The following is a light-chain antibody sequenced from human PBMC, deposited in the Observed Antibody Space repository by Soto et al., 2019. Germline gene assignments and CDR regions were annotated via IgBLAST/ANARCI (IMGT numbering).Light chain of an antibody. CDR1: QSVSSH. CDR2: DAS. CDR3: QHRANWPLT. V-gene: IGKV3-11*01. Sequence: EIVLSQSPATLSLYPGERATLSCGASQSVSSHLVWFQQKPGQAPRLLIYDASSRATGIPARFSGSGSGTDITLTISSLVPEDFAVYYCQHRANWPLTFGGGTKVDIK. J-gene: IGKJ4*01.